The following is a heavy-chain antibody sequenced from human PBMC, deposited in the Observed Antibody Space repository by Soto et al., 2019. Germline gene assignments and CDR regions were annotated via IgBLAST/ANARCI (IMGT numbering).Heavy chain of an antibody. CDR3: ARDFYPGLRVRGYFDY. D-gene: IGHD3-10*01. CDR2: INPSGGST. Sequence: QVQLVQSGAELKKPGASVKVSCKASGYTFTSYYMHWVRQAPGQGLEWMGIINPSGGSTSYAQKFQGRVTMTRHTSTSTVYMELSSLRSEDTAVYYCARDFYPGLRVRGYFDYWGQGTLVTVSS. J-gene: IGHJ4*02. CDR1: GYTFTSYY. V-gene: IGHV1-46*01.